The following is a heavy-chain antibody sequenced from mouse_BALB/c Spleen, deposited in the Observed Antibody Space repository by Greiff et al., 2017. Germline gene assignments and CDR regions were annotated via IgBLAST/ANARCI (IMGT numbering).Heavy chain of an antibody. D-gene: IGHD1-1*01. CDR3: ARVYYGSSLAWFAY. V-gene: IGHV2-6-7*01. J-gene: IGHJ3*01. CDR2: IWGDGST. CDR1: GFSLTGYG. Sequence: QVQLQQSGPGLVAPSQSLSITCTVSGFSLTGYGVNWVRQPPGKGLEWLGMIWGDGSTDYNSALKSRLSISKDNSKSQVFLKMNSLQTDDTARYYCARVYYGSSLAWFAYWGQGTLVTVSA.